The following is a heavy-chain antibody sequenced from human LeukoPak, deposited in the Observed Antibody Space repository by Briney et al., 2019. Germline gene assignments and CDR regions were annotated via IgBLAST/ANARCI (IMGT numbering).Heavy chain of an antibody. CDR2: IYYSGST. CDR3: ARVSDSSSNYYYYYYYMDV. D-gene: IGHD6-6*01. Sequence: SEALSLTCTVSGGSISNYYWSWIRPPPGKGLEWIGYIYYSGSTNYNPSLKSRVTISVDTSKNQFSLKLSSVTVADTAVYYCARVSDSSSNYYYYYYYMDVWGKGTTVTVSS. J-gene: IGHJ6*03. V-gene: IGHV4-59*01. CDR1: GGSISNYY.